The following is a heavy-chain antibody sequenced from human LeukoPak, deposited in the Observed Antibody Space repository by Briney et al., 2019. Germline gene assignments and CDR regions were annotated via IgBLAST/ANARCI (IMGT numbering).Heavy chain of an antibody. D-gene: IGHD1-26*01. J-gene: IGHJ6*03. CDR3: ARDRPEGGANRHSYYYMDV. CDR2: TIPIFGTA. Sequence: SVKVSCKASGGTFSSYAISWVRQAPGQGLEWMGGTIPIFGTANYAQKFQGRVTITTDESTSTAYMELSSLRSEDTAVYYCARDRPEGGANRHSYYYMDVWGKGTTVTVSS. CDR1: GGTFSSYA. V-gene: IGHV1-69*05.